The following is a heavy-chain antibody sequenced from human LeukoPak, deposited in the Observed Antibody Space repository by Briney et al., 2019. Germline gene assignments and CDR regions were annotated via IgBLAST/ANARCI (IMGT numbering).Heavy chain of an antibody. CDR3: ARIEWERLGRAFDI. J-gene: IGHJ3*02. CDR1: GFTFSSYA. V-gene: IGHV3-30-3*01. D-gene: IGHD1-26*01. Sequence: PGGSLRLSCAASGFTFSSYAMHWVRQAPGKGLEWVAVISYDGSNKYYADSVKGRFTISRDNSKNTLYLQMNSLRAEDTAVYYCARIEWERLGRAFDIWGQGTMVTVSS. CDR2: ISYDGSNK.